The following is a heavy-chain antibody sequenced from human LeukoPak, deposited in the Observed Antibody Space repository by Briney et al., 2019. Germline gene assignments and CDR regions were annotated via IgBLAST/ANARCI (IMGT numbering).Heavy chain of an antibody. Sequence: GSSVKVSCKASGGTFSSYTISWVRQAPGQGLECMGRIIPILGIANYAQKFQGRVTITADKSTSTAYMELSSLRSEDTAVYYCVRSSDSSGYFDYWGQGTLVTVSS. V-gene: IGHV1-69*02. CDR3: VRSSDSSGYFDY. J-gene: IGHJ4*02. CDR1: GGTFSSYT. CDR2: IIPILGIA. D-gene: IGHD3-22*01.